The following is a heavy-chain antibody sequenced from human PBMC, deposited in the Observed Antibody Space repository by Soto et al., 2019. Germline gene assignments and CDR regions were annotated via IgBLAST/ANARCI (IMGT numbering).Heavy chain of an antibody. CDR2: IYYSGST. D-gene: IGHD6-19*01. V-gene: IGHV4-39*01. Sequence: SETLSLTCTVSGGSISSSSYYWGWIRQPPGKGLEWIGSIYYSGSTYYNPSLKSRVTMSVDTSKNQFSLKLSSVTAADTAVYFCARLRDSSGCPAYFDYWGQGTLVTVSS. J-gene: IGHJ4*02. CDR3: ARLRDSSGCPAYFDY. CDR1: GGSISSSSYY.